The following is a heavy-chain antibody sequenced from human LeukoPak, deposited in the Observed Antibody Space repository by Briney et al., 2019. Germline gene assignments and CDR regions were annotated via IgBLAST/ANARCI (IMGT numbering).Heavy chain of an antibody. Sequence: SETLSLTCTVSGYSLSSGYYWGWIRQPPGKGLEWIGSIYHSGSTYYNPSLKSRVTISVDTSKNQFSLKLSSVTAADTAVYYCARRGRVEEGRYFDWSYTQGWFDPWGQGTLVTVSS. CDR1: GYSLSSGYY. CDR2: IYHSGST. V-gene: IGHV4-38-2*02. CDR3: ARRGRVEEGRYFDWSYTQGWFDP. D-gene: IGHD3-9*01. J-gene: IGHJ5*02.